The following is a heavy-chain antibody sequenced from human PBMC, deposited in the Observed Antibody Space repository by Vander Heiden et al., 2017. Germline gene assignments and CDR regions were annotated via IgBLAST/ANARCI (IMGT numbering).Heavy chain of an antibody. CDR1: GFTLDDYV. CDR3: AKDMNYAFRVGFDY. Sequence: ELQLLASWAGSVEPGRSLRLSCAASGFTLDDYVMHWVRQAPGKGLEWVSGISWNSGNIGYADSVKGRFTISRDNAKNSLYLQMNSLRSEDTALYYCAKDMNYAFRVGFDYWGRGTLVTVSS. D-gene: IGHD3-3*01. J-gene: IGHJ4*02. V-gene: IGHV3-9*01. CDR2: ISWNSGNI.